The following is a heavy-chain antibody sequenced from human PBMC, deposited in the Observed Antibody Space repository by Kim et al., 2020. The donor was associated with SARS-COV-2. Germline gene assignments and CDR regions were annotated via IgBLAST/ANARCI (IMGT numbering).Heavy chain of an antibody. CDR1: GYTFTSYA. D-gene: IGHD6-13*01. V-gene: IGHV1-3*01. CDR3: AREQQLVNWFDP. Sequence: ASVKVSCKASGYTFTSYAMHWVRQAPGQRLEWMGWINAGNGNTKYSQKFQGRVTITRDTSASTAYMELSSLRSEDTAVYYCAREQQLVNWFDPWGQGTLVTVSS. J-gene: IGHJ5*02. CDR2: INAGNGNT.